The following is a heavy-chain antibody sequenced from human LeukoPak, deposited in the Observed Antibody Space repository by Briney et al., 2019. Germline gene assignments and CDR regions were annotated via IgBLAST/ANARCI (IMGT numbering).Heavy chain of an antibody. CDR1: GGTFSSYA. J-gene: IGHJ6*02. D-gene: IGHD5-18*01. Sequence: ASVKVPCKASGGTFSSYAISWVRQAPGQGLEWMGGIIPIFGTANYAQKFQGRVTITADESTSTAYMELSSLRSGDTTVYYCASRQDTAMVPQNYYYYYYGMDVWGQGTTVTVSS. V-gene: IGHV1-69*13. CDR3: ASRQDTAMVPQNYYYYYYGMDV. CDR2: IIPIFGTA.